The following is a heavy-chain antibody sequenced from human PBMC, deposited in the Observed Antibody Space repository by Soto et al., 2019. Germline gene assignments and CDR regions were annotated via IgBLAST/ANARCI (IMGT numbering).Heavy chain of an antibody. CDR1: GGTFNNYP. CDR3: SFHSDSNSYSRFDF. Sequence: QVQLVQSGAEVKKPASSVKVSCKASGGTFNNYPITWVRQAPGEGLEWMGGSIPIFGTANYAQNFQGRVTISVDESTSTAYMELSSLRSEDTAVYFCSFHSDSNSYSRFDFWGQGTLVTVSS. D-gene: IGHD4-4*01. CDR2: SIPIFGTA. V-gene: IGHV1-69*01. J-gene: IGHJ4*02.